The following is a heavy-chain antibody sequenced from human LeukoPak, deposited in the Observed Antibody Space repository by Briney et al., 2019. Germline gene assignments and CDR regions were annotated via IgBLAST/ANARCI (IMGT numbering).Heavy chain of an antibody. Sequence: PGGSLRLSCAASGFTFSSYSMNWVRQAPGKGLERVSSISSSSSYIYYADSVKGRFTISRDNAKNSLYLQMNSLRAEDTAVYYCARARDIAAPHDYYYYGMDVWGQGTTVTVSS. V-gene: IGHV3-21*01. CDR3: ARARDIAAPHDYYYYGMDV. D-gene: IGHD6-6*01. J-gene: IGHJ6*02. CDR1: GFTFSSYS. CDR2: ISSSSSYI.